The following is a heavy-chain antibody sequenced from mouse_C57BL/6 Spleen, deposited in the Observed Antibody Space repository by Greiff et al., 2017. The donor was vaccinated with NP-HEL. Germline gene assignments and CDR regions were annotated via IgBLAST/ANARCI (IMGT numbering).Heavy chain of an antibody. D-gene: IGHD1-1*01. J-gene: IGHJ3*01. CDR1: GYAFSSSW. Sequence: QVQLQQSGPELVKPGASVKISCKASGYAFSSSWMNWVKQRPGKGLEWIGRIYPGDGDTNYNGKFKGKATLTADKSSSTAYMQLSSLTSEDSAVYFCAKNPYYGSSAWFAYWGQGTLVTVSA. V-gene: IGHV1-82*01. CDR2: IYPGDGDT. CDR3: AKNPYYGSSAWFAY.